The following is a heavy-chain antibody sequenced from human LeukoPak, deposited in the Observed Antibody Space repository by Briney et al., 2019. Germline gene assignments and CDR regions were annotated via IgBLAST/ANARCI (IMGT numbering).Heavy chain of an antibody. D-gene: IGHD6-6*01. Sequence: GGSLRLSCTTSGFTFSDYNMHWVRQAPGKGLEWVGMSTYDGSKKYYGDSVKGRFTVSRDNSKNTLSLQMNSLRAEDTAVYYCARAEYSSSSDFDYWGQGTLVTVSS. V-gene: IGHV3-30-3*01. CDR2: STYDGSKK. J-gene: IGHJ4*02. CDR1: GFTFSDYN. CDR3: ARAEYSSSSDFDY.